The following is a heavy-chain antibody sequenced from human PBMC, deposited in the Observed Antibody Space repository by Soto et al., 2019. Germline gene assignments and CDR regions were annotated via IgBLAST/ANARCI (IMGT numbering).Heavy chain of an antibody. Sequence: QVQVVESGGGVVQPGRSLRLSCAASGFTFSSFGMHWVRQAPGKGLEWVSLIWYDGSKKSYGDSVKGRFTISRDNSRNTVYLQMNSLRADDTAVYYCARDASYYSLWSGYYPSRNGMHVWGQGTTVTVSS. V-gene: IGHV3-33*01. CDR2: IWYDGSKK. CDR1: GFTFSSFG. J-gene: IGHJ6*02. D-gene: IGHD3-3*01. CDR3: ARDASYYSLWSGYYPSRNGMHV.